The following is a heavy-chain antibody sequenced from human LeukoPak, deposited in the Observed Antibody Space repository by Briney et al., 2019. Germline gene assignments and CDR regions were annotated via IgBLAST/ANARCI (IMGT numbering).Heavy chain of an antibody. CDR1: GFTFSSYN. Sequence: GGSLRLSCAASGFTFSSYNVNWVRQAPGKGLEWVSSISGSTSSIYYADSVKGRFTISRDIAKNSLYLRVNSLRAEDTAVYYCARGGGDDFWSLSPNYFDYWRQGAMVSDCS. CDR2: ISGSTSSI. V-gene: IGHV3-21*01. CDR3: ARGGGDDFWSLSPNYFDY. J-gene: IGHJ4*02. D-gene: IGHD3-3*01.